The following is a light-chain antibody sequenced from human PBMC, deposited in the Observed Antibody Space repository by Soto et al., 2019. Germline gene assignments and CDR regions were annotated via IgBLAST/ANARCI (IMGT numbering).Light chain of an antibody. CDR1: SSDVGSYNL. CDR2: EGS. Sequence: QSALTQPASVSGSPGQSITISCTGTSSDVGSYNLVSWYQQHPGKPPKLMIYEGSKRPSGVSNRFSGSKSGNTPSLTISGLQAEDEADYYCCSYAGSTPYVFGTGTKLTVL. J-gene: IGLJ1*01. CDR3: CSYAGSTPYV. V-gene: IGLV2-23*01.